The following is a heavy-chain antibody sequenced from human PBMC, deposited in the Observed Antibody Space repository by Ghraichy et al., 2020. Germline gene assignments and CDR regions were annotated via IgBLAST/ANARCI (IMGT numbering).Heavy chain of an antibody. CDR1: GGSISSSNW. D-gene: IGHD6-13*01. CDR3: ARMFPSQDGGRYSSSWYRDHGMDV. Sequence: SETLSLTCAVSGGSISSSNWWSWVRQPAGKGLGLIGEIYHSGSTNYNPSLKSRVTISVDKSKNQFSLKLSSVTAADTAVYYCARMFPSQDGGRYSSSWYRDHGMDVWGQGTTVTVSS. CDR2: IYHSGST. V-gene: IGHV4-4*02. J-gene: IGHJ6*02.